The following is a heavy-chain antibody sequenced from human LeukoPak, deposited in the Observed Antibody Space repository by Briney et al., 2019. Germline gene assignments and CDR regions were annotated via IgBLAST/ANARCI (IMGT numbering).Heavy chain of an antibody. V-gene: IGHV1-2*02. J-gene: IGHJ4*02. CDR3: ARATGDYYDSSGSFDY. CDR1: GYTFTGYY. CDR2: INPNSGGT. Sequence: ASVKVSCKASGYTFTGYYMHWVRQAPGQGLEWMGWINPNSGGTNYAQKFQGRVTMTRDTSISTAYMELSRLRSDDTAVYYCARATGDYYDSSGSFDYWGQGTLVTVSS. D-gene: IGHD3-22*01.